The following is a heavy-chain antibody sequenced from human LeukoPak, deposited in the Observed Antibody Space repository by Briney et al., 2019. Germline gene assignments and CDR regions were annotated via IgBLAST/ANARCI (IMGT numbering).Heavy chain of an antibody. D-gene: IGHD3-16*01. J-gene: IGHJ4*02. CDR3: VRGPGYSDSYFDD. CDR1: GYTFTSHD. Sequence: ASVKVSCKASGYTFTSHDINWVRQATGQGLEWMGWMNPYSGKTGYSQKFQGRVTMTRNTSRSTAYMELSSLRSEDTAVYYCVRGPGYSDSYFDDWGQGTPVTVSS. CDR2: MNPYSGKT. V-gene: IGHV1-8*01.